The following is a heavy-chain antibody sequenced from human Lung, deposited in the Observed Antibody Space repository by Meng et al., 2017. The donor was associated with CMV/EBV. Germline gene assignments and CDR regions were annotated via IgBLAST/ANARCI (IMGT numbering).Heavy chain of an antibody. Sequence: KVSCKTSGYTFASPWIGWVSQLPGEDLEWMGMIHCGDSRTIYSPLFQGQVTISVDKSLNTAYLQWNSLQASDTAMYYCARHYDASWFGYWGQGTLVTVSS. CDR3: ARHYDASWFGY. CDR1: GYTFASPW. CDR2: IHCGDSRT. D-gene: IGHD2-2*01. V-gene: IGHV5-51*01. J-gene: IGHJ4*02.